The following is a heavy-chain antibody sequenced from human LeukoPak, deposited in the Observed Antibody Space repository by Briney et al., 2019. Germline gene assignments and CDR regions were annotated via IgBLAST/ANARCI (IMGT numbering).Heavy chain of an antibody. CDR3: ATAPILRGEGGEHYKYGMDV. D-gene: IGHD2-2*02. V-gene: IGHV4-4*02. CDR1: GGSISSGNW. CDR2: IYHSGST. Sequence: SETLSLTCAVSGGSISSGNWWSWVRQPPGKGLEWIGQIYHSGSTNYNPSLKSRVTISADSFKNHFSLKLTSVTAADTAVYYCATAPILRGEGGEHYKYGMDVWGQGTTVIVSS. J-gene: IGHJ6*02.